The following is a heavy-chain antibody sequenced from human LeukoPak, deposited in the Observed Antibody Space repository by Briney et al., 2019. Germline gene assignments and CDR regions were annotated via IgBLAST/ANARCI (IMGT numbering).Heavy chain of an antibody. Sequence: PSQTLSLTRAISGDSVSRDTAAWNWVRQSPSRGLEWLGRTYYRSKWYNDYAVSVKSRITINPDTSKNQFSLQLNSVTPEDTAVYYCARDRGGSSWYYFDNWGQDPWSPSPQ. CDR1: GDSVSRDTAA. J-gene: IGHJ4*01. CDR3: ARDRGGSSWYYFDN. V-gene: IGHV6-1*01. D-gene: IGHD6-13*01. CDR2: TYYRSKWYN.